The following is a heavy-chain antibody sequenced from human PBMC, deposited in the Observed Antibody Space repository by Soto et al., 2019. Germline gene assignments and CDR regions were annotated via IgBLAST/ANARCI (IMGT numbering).Heavy chain of an antibody. CDR3: ATRSMTALWDWFDP. Sequence: EASVKVSCKVSGYTLTELSMHWVRQAPGKGLEWIGGFDPEDGETIYAQKFQGRVTMTEDTSTDTAYMELSSLRSEDTAVYYCATRSMTALWDWFDPWGQGTLVTVSS. J-gene: IGHJ5*02. CDR1: GYTLTELS. D-gene: IGHD3-16*01. V-gene: IGHV1-24*01. CDR2: FDPEDGET.